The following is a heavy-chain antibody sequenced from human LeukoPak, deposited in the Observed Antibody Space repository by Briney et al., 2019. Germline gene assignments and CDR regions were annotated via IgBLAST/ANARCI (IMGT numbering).Heavy chain of an antibody. Sequence: SETLSLTCTVSGGSVSSGDYYWNWIRQPPGKGLEWIGYIYYSGSTYYNPSLKSRLTISVDTSKNPFSLKLSSVTAPDTAVYYCAREPEIRLSPHYYDSSGILDYWGQGTLVTVSS. J-gene: IGHJ4*02. V-gene: IGHV4-30-4*08. CDR3: AREPEIRLSPHYYDSSGILDY. CDR2: IYYSGST. CDR1: GGSVSSGDYY. D-gene: IGHD3-22*01.